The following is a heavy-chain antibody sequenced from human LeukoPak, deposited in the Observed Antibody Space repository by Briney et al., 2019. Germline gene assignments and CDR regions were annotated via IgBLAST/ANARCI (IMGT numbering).Heavy chain of an antibody. V-gene: IGHV4-59*08. CDR1: GGSISSYY. D-gene: IGHD3-10*01. J-gene: IGHJ4*02. CDR2: IYYSGST. Sequence: SETLSLTCTVSGGSISSYYWSWIPQPPGKGLEWIGYIYYSGSTNYNPSLKSRVTISVDTSKNQFSLKLSSVTAADTAVYYCARLGGGSGSYYSPTPFDYWGQGTLVTVSS. CDR3: ARLGGGSGSYYSPTPFDY.